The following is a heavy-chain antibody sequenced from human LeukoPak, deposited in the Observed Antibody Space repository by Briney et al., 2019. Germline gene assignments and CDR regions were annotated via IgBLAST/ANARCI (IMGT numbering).Heavy chain of an antibody. J-gene: IGHJ3*02. CDR3: ARGGQLADAFDI. V-gene: IGHV4-59*01. D-gene: IGHD6-13*01. CDR2: IYYSGST. CDR1: GGSISSYY. Sequence: SETLSLTCTVSGGSISSYYWSWIRQPPGKGLERIGDIYYSGSTNYNPSLKSRVTISVDTSKNQFSLELSSVTAADTAVYYCARGGQLADAFDIWGQGTMVTVSS.